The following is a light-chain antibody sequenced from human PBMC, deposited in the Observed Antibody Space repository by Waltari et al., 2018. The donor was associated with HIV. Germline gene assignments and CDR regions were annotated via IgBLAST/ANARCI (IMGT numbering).Light chain of an antibody. J-gene: IGLJ2*01. V-gene: IGLV3-1*01. CDR2: QDS. CDR1: KMGNKY. CDR3: QAWDSSTVV. Sequence: SYELTQPPSLSVSPGQTASITCSGDKMGNKYTFWYQPRPGQSPVLVIYQDSKRPSGIPERFSGSNSENTATLTISGTQGMDEADYYCQAWDSSTVVFGGGTKLTVL.